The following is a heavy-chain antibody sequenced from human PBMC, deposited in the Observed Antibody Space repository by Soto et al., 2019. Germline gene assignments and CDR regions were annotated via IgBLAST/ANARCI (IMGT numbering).Heavy chain of an antibody. J-gene: IGHJ5*02. V-gene: IGHV4-31*03. D-gene: IGHD2-21*01. CDR3: VRGGIAGHWFDP. Sequence: SATLSLTCSVSPAFINTGGFYYSWIRQPPGKGLEWLGYIFHSGSTLYTPSLRGRLTLSADTSRNRLSLHLTSVTAADTAVYYCVRGGIAGHWFDPWGQGILVTVS. CDR2: IFHSGST. CDR1: PAFINTGGFY.